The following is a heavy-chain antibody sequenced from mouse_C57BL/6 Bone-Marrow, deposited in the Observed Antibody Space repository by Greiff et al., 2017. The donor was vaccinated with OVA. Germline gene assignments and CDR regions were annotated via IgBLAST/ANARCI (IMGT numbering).Heavy chain of an antibody. D-gene: IGHD1-1*01. Sequence: VQGVESGPGLVQPSQSLSITCTVSGFSLTSYGVHWVRQSPGKGLEWLGVIWSGGSTDYNAAFISRLSISKDNSKSQVFFKMNSLQADDTAIYYCARNLDYYGSSYAMDYWGQGTSVTVSS. CDR2: IWSGGST. J-gene: IGHJ4*01. V-gene: IGHV2-2*01. CDR1: GFSLTSYG. CDR3: ARNLDYYGSSYAMDY.